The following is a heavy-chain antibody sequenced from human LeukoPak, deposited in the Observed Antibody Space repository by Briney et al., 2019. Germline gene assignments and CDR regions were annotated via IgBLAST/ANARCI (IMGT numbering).Heavy chain of an antibody. CDR1: GFTFSSYS. CDR2: ISSSSSYI. Sequence: AGTLSLSCAVSGFTFSSYSMNWVRQAPGKGLEWVSSISSSSSYIYYADSVKGRFTISRDNAKNSLYLQMTSLRAEATAVYYCARGAPPLSNDYGDYWGQGTLVTVSS. D-gene: IGHD3-16*02. V-gene: IGHV3-21*01. J-gene: IGHJ4*02. CDR3: ARGAPPLSNDYGDY.